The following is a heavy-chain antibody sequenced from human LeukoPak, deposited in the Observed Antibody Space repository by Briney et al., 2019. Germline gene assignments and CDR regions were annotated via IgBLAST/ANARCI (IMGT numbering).Heavy chain of an antibody. D-gene: IGHD6-19*01. V-gene: IGHV3-49*04. CDR3: TRDDTYSSGWFNWFDP. Sequence: GGSLRLSCTASGFTFGDYAMSWVRQAPGKGLEWVGFIRSKAYGGTTEYAASVKGRFTISRDDSKSIAYLQMNSLETEDTAVYYCTRDDTYSSGWFNWFDPWGQGTLVTVSS. CDR1: GFTFGDYA. CDR2: IRSKAYGGTT. J-gene: IGHJ5*02.